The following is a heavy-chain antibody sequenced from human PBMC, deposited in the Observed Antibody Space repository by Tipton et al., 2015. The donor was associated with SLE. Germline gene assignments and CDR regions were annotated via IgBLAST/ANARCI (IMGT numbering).Heavy chain of an antibody. CDR2: IRSDETSK. CDR3: AKDQRAGRVFDQ. CDR1: GFTFSSYG. J-gene: IGHJ4*02. Sequence: SLRLSCAASGFTFSSYGMHWVRQAPGKGLEWVTFIRSDETSKYYADSVKGRFTVSRDNSKNTLYLQMNSLRAEDTAVYYCAKDQRAGRVFDQWGQGTLVTVSS. D-gene: IGHD6-6*01. V-gene: IGHV3-30*02.